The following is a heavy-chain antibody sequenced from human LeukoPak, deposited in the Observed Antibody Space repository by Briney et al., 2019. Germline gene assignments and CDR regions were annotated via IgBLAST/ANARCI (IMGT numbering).Heavy chain of an antibody. Sequence: QTGGSLRLSCAASGFTFSSYWMSWVRQAPGKGLEWVANIKQDGSEKYYVDSVKGRFTISRDNAKNSLYLQMNSLRADDTAMYYCAKDIIVVGSGWYAIDNWGQGTLVIVSS. D-gene: IGHD6-19*01. CDR2: IKQDGSEK. J-gene: IGHJ4*02. V-gene: IGHV3-7*03. CDR1: GFTFSSYW. CDR3: AKDIIVVGSGWYAIDN.